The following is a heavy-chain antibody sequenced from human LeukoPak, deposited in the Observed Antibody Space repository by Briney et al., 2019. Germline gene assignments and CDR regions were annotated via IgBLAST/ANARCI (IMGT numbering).Heavy chain of an antibody. CDR2: ISAYNGNT. Sequence: GASVKLSCKASGYTFTSYGISWVRQAPGQGLEWMGWISAYNGNTNYAQKLQGRVTMTTDTSTSTAYMELRSLRSDDTAVYYCARDLLSNDSSGYYQYWGQGTLVPVSS. J-gene: IGHJ4*02. CDR1: GYTFTSYG. V-gene: IGHV1-18*01. D-gene: IGHD3-22*01. CDR3: ARDLLSNDSSGYYQY.